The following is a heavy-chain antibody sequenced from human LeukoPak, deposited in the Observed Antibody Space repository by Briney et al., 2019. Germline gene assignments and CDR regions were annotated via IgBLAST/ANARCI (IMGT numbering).Heavy chain of an antibody. CDR3: AKEATVTPGNVNWFDP. V-gene: IGHV3-23*01. CDR2: ISGSGGST. J-gene: IGHJ5*02. CDR1: GFTFSSYG. Sequence: GGSLRLSCAASGFTFSSYGMSWVRQAPGKELEWVSAISGSGGSTYYADSVKGRFTISRHNSKNTLYLQMNSLRAEDTAVYYCAKEATVTPGNVNWFDPWGQGTLVTVSS. D-gene: IGHD4-17*01.